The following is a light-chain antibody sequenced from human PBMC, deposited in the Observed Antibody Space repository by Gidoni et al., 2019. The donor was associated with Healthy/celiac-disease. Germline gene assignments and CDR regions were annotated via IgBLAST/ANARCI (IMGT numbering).Light chain of an antibody. CDR3: CSYAGSYTL. Sequence: QPALTQPRSVSGSPGQSGTISCTGTSIDVGGYNYVFWYQLHPGKAPKLMIYDVSKRPSGVPDRFSGSKSGNTASLTISGLQAEDEADYYCCSYAGSYTLFGGGTKLTVL. V-gene: IGLV2-11*01. CDR2: DVS. CDR1: SIDVGGYNY. J-gene: IGLJ2*01.